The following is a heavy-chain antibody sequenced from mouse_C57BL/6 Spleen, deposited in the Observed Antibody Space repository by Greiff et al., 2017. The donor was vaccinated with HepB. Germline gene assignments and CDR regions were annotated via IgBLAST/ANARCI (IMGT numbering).Heavy chain of an antibody. D-gene: IGHD2-2*01. CDR3: ARDGLRAWFAY. CDR2: INPYNGGT. V-gene: IGHV1-55*01. Sequence: QVQLQQPGAELVKPGASVKMSCKASGYTFTSYGIPWVKQSPGQGLEWIGVINPYNGGTSYNQKFKGKATFTVDKSSSTAYMELNSLTSEDTAVYYCARDGLRAWFAYWGQGTLVTVSA. CDR1: GYTFTSYG. J-gene: IGHJ3*01.